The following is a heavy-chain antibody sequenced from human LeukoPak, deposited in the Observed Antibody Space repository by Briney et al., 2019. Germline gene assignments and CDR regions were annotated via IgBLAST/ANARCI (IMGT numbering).Heavy chain of an antibody. CDR2: IKHSGST. CDR1: GGSVSGYY. J-gene: IGHJ5*02. V-gene: IGHV4-34*01. D-gene: IGHD2-2*01. CDR3: ARGPGGVVPAAWGWFDP. Sequence: PSETLSLTCAVYGGSVSGYYWSWVRQPPGKGLEWLGEIKHSGSTNYNPSLKSRVTISVDTSKNQFSLKLSSVTAADTAVYYCARGPGGVVPAAWGWFDPWGQGTLVTVSS.